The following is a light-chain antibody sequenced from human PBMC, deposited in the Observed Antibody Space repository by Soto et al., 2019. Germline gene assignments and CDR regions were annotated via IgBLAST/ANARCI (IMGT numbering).Light chain of an antibody. CDR3: SSYTSSSTPYV. J-gene: IGLJ1*01. Sequence: QSALTQPASVSGSPGQSITISCTGTSSDVGGYNYVSWYQQHPGKAPKLMIYEVSNRPSGVSNRFSASKSGNTASLTISGLPAEDEANYYCSSYTSSSTPYVFGTGTKVTVL. CDR2: EVS. V-gene: IGLV2-14*01. CDR1: SSDVGGYNY.